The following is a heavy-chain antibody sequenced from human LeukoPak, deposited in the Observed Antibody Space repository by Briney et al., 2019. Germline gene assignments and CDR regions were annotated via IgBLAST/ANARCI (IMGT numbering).Heavy chain of an antibody. J-gene: IGHJ4*02. Sequence: PGGSLRLSCAASDFTFSSYWMSWVRRAPGKGLEWVANIELDGSEKYYVDSVKGRFTISRDNAKNSLYLQMNSLRAEDTAVYHCARISVTTNHFDAWGQGTLVTVSS. V-gene: IGHV3-7*01. CDR1: DFTFSSYW. CDR3: ARISVTTNHFDA. D-gene: IGHD4-17*01. CDR2: IELDGSEK.